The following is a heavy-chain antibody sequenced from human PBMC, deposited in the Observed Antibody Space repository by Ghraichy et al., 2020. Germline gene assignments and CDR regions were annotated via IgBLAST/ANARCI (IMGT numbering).Heavy chain of an antibody. CDR1: GGSISSYY. J-gene: IGHJ5*02. D-gene: IGHD6-19*01. Sequence: SETLSLTCTVSGGSISSYYWSWIRQPPGKGLEWIGYIYYSGSTNYNPSLKSRVTISVDTSKNQFSLKLSSVTAADTAVYYCARYSSGTKGEWFDPWGQGTLVTVSS. CDR3: ARYSSGTKGEWFDP. V-gene: IGHV4-59*01. CDR2: IYYSGST.